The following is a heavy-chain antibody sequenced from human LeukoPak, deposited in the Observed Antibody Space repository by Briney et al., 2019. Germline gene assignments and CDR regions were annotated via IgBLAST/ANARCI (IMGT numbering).Heavy chain of an antibody. CDR1: GFTFSGSA. CDR3: TRWDCTTTGCYPFDY. V-gene: IGHV3-73*01. J-gene: IGHJ4*02. CDR2: IRDKANSYAT. Sequence: GGSLKLPCAASGFTFSGSAIHWVRQASGKGLEWVGRIRDKANSYATAYIASVKGRFTISRDDSKNTAYLQMSSLKTEDTAVYYCTRWDCTTTGCYPFDYWGQGTLVPVSS. D-gene: IGHD2-2*01.